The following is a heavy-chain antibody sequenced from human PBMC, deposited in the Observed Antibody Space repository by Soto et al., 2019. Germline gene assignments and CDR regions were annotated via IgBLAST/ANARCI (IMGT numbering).Heavy chain of an antibody. V-gene: IGHV3-7*04. Sequence: PGGSLRLSCAASGFTFSSYWMSWVRQAPGKGLEWVANIKQDGSEKYYVDSVKGRFTNSRDNAKNSLKLQMNSLRAEDTAVYYCARDGYCGGDCYLGWFDPWGQGTLVTVSS. CDR2: IKQDGSEK. CDR3: ARDGYCGGDCYLGWFDP. J-gene: IGHJ5*02. D-gene: IGHD2-21*02. CDR1: GFTFSSYW.